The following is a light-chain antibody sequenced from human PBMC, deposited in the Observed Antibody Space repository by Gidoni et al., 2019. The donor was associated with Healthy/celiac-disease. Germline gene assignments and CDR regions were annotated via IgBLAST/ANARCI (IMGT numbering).Light chain of an antibody. CDR3: QQYGSSPMYT. Sequence: EIVLQPAPVTLSLSPGERATLSCRASQSISSSYLAWYQQKPGQAPRLLIYGASSRATGIPDRFSGSGSGTDFTLTISRLEPEDFAVYYCQQYGSSPMYTFGQGTKLEIK. V-gene: IGKV3-20*01. CDR2: GAS. J-gene: IGKJ2*01. CDR1: QSISSSY.